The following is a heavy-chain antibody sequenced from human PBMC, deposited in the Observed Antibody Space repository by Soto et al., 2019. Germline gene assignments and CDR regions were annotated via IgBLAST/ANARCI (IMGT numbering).Heavy chain of an antibody. CDR1: GFTFGDYA. D-gene: IGHD3-3*01. CDR3: TRGRRWTYYDLWSGSRPPHQDAHAI. V-gene: IGHV3-49*04. CDR2: IRSKAYGGTT. J-gene: IGHJ3*02. Sequence: PGGSLRLSCTASGFTFGDYAMSWVRQAPGKGLEWVGFIRSKAYGGTTEYAASVEGRFTISRDDSKSIAYLQMNSLKTEDTAVYYCTRGRRWTYYDLWSGSRPPHQDAHAISGQGTMVTGS.